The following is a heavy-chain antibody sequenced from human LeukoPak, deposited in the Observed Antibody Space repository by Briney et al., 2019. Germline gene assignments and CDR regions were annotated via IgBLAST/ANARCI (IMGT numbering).Heavy chain of an antibody. CDR3: ARLRYCSSISCYGGTFDY. CDR1: GYSFTSYW. CDR2: IYPGDSDT. Sequence: GESLQISCKGSGYSFTSYWIGWVRQMPGKGLEWMGIIYPGDSDTRYSPSFQGQVTISADKSISTAYLQWSSLKASDTAMYYCARLRYCSSISCYGGTFDYWGQGTLVTVSS. D-gene: IGHD2-2*01. V-gene: IGHV5-51*01. J-gene: IGHJ4*02.